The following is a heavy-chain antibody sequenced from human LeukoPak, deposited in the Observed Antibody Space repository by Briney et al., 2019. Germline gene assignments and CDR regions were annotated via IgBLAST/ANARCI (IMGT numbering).Heavy chain of an antibody. J-gene: IGHJ5*02. CDR3: ARANGPKAYDFWSGYYDNWFDP. CDR1: GYTFTSYG. Sequence: GASVKVSCKASGYTFTSYGISWVRQAPGQGLEWMGWISAYNGNTNYAQKLQGRVTMTTDTSTGTAYMELRSLRSDDTAVYYCARANGPKAYDFWSGYYDNWFDPWGQGTLVTVSS. CDR2: ISAYNGNT. V-gene: IGHV1-18*01. D-gene: IGHD3-3*01.